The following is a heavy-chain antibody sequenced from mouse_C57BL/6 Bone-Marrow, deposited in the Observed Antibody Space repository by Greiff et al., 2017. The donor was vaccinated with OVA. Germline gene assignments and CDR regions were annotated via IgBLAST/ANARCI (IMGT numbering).Heavy chain of an antibody. D-gene: IGHD1-1*01. CDR2: INPYNGGT. Sequence: EVQLQQSGPVLVKPGASVKMSCKASGYTFTDYYMNWVKQSHGKSLEWIGVINPYNGGTSYNQKFKGKATLTVDKSSSTAYMELNSLTSEDSAVYYCARRGITTVVPDYWGQGTTLTVSS. CDR3: ARRGITTVVPDY. J-gene: IGHJ2*01. CDR1: GYTFTDYY. V-gene: IGHV1-19*01.